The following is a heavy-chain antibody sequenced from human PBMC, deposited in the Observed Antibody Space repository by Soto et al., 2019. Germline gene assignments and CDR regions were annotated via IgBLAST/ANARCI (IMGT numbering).Heavy chain of an antibody. CDR3: ARQPLDYDGDYGSILY. J-gene: IGHJ4*02. D-gene: IGHD4-17*01. CDR2: ISYDGSNK. Sequence: QVQLVESGGGVVQHGRSLRLSCAASGFTFSSYAMHWVRQAPGKGLEWVAVISYDGSNKYYADSVKGRFTISRDNSKNTLYLQMNSLRAEDTAVYYCARQPLDYDGDYGSILYWGQGTLVTVSS. V-gene: IGHV3-30-3*01. CDR1: GFTFSSYA.